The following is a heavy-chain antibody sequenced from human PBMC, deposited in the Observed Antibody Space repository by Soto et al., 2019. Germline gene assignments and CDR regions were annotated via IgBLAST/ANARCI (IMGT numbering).Heavy chain of an antibody. CDR1: GFTFKTYS. J-gene: IGHJ4*02. Sequence: PGGSLRLCCAASGFTFKTYSMNWVRQAPGKGLEWVSYISETSIAIYYRDSVKGRFTISRDNAKNTLYLQMNSLRDEDTAVYYCATLQLGREEVFDSWGQGTLVTVSS. V-gene: IGHV3-48*02. CDR3: ATLQLGREEVFDS. D-gene: IGHD1-1*01. CDR2: ISETSIAI.